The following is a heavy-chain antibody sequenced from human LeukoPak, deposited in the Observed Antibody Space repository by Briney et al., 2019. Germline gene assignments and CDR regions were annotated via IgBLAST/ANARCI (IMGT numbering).Heavy chain of an antibody. CDR1: GFTFSSYA. Sequence: PGGSLRLSCAASGFTFSSYAMSWVRQAPGEGLGWVSAISVGGGSTYYAGSVKGRFTISRDNSKNTLYLQMNSLRAEDTAVYYCAKDPPRGHSVVLSHYWGQGTLVTVSS. CDR3: AKDPPRGHSVVLSHY. D-gene: IGHD2-21*01. V-gene: IGHV3-23*01. J-gene: IGHJ4*02. CDR2: ISVGGGST.